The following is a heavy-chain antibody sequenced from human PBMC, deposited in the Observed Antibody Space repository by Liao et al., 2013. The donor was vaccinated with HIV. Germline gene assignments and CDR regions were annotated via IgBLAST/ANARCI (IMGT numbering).Heavy chain of an antibody. Sequence: QVQLQESGPGLVKPSQTLSLTCTVSGGSISSGDYYWSWIRQPPGKGLEWIGYIYYSGRTYYNPSLKSRVTISIDTSKKQISLKLSSVTAADTAVYYCARGHRSNWPPSRWFDPWGQGTLVTVSS. D-gene: IGHD1-1*01. J-gene: IGHJ5*02. V-gene: IGHV4-30-4*08. CDR2: IYYSGRT. CDR1: GGSISSGDYY. CDR3: ARGHRSNWPPSRWFDP.